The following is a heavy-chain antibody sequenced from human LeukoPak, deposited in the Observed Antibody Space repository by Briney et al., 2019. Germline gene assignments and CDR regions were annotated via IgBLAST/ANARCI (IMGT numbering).Heavy chain of an antibody. Sequence: PSQTLSLTCTVSGGSISSDSYYWSWIRQPAGKGLEWIGRIYTSGSTNYNPSLKSRVTISVDTSKNQFSLTLSSVTAADTAVYYCARTITVAGKYYFDYWGQGTLVTVSS. CDR1: GGSISSDSYY. CDR2: IYTSGST. J-gene: IGHJ4*02. D-gene: IGHD6-19*01. V-gene: IGHV4-61*02. CDR3: ARTITVAGKYYFDY.